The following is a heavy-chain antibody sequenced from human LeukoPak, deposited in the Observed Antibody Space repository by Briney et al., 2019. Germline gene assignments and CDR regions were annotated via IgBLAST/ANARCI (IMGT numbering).Heavy chain of an antibody. CDR3: ASRPTEVRY. D-gene: IGHD4-23*01. CDR2: ISGSGGST. V-gene: IGHV3-23*01. J-gene: IGHJ4*02. Sequence: PGGSLRLSCAASVVTFTSFAMSWVRQAPGKGPGWVSAISGSGGSTNYADSVKGRFTISRDNSKNTLYLQMNSLRAEDTAVYYCASRPTEVRYCGQGTLVTVSS. CDR1: VVTFTSFA.